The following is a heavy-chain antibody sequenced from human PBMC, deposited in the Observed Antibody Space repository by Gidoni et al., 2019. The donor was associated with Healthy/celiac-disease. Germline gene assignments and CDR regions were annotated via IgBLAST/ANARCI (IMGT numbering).Heavy chain of an antibody. Sequence: EVQLVESGGGLVQPGGSLSLSCAASGFTFSSYSRNWVRQAPGKGLVWVSYISSRSSTIYYADSVKGRFTISRDNAKNSLYLQMNSLRAEDTAVYYCAREDSADAFDIWGQGTMVTVSS. V-gene: IGHV3-48*04. J-gene: IGHJ3*02. CDR2: ISSRSSTI. CDR3: AREDSADAFDI. D-gene: IGHD3-10*01. CDR1: GFTFSSYS.